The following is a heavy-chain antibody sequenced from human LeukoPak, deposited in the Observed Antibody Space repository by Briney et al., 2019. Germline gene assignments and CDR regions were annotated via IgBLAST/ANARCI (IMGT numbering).Heavy chain of an antibody. V-gene: IGHV5-51*01. CDR1: GYSFTSYW. CDR3: ARHGLYYGSGPLDYYYYMDV. J-gene: IGHJ6*03. Sequence: GESLKISCKGSGYSFTSYWIGWVRQMPGKGLEWMGIIYPGDSDTRYSPSFQGQVTISADKSISTAYLQWSSLNASDTAMYYCARHGLYYGSGPLDYYYYMDVWGKGTTVTVSS. D-gene: IGHD3-10*01. CDR2: IYPGDSDT.